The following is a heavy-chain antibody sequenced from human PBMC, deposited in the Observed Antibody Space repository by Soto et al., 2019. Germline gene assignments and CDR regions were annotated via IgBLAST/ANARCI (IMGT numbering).Heavy chain of an antibody. CDR2: ISGSGGST. CDR3: AKERELRRQARGSDY. V-gene: IGHV3-23*01. D-gene: IGHD1-7*01. Sequence: EVQVLESGGGLVQPGGSLRLSCEASGFTFSSYAMSWVRQAPGKGLEWISTISGSGGSTYYADSVKGRFTISRDNSKNTLYLQMNSLRAEDTAVYYCAKERELRRQARGSDYWGQGTLVTVSS. CDR1: GFTFSSYA. J-gene: IGHJ4*02.